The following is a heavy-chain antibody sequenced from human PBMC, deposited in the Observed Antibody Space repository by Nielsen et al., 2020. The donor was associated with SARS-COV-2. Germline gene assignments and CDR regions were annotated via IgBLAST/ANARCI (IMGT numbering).Heavy chain of an antibody. CDR2: ISWNSGSI. CDR3: AGGIGFIMDV. Sequence: GGSLRLSCAASGFTFDDYAMHWVRQAPGKGLEWVSGISWNSGSIGYADSVKGRFTISRDNAKNSLYLQMNSLRAEDTAVYYCAGGIGFIMDVWGQGTTVTVSS. D-gene: IGHD1-26*01. CDR1: GFTFDDYA. V-gene: IGHV3-9*01. J-gene: IGHJ6*02.